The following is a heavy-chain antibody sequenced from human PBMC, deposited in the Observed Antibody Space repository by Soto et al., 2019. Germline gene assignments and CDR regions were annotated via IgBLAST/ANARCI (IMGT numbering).Heavy chain of an antibody. Sequence: PSETLSLTXTVSGGSISSGGYYWSWIRQHPGKGLEWIGYIYYSGSTYYNPSLKSRVTISVDTSKNQFSLKLSSVTAADTAVYYCARAGVRYDSSGPRGPAFDIWGQGTMVTVSS. D-gene: IGHD3-22*01. V-gene: IGHV4-31*02. CDR2: IYYSGST. J-gene: IGHJ3*02. CDR1: GGSISSGGYY. CDR3: ARAGVRYDSSGPRGPAFDI.